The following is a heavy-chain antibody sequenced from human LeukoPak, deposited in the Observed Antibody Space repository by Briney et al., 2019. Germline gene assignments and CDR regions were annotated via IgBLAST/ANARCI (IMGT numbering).Heavy chain of an antibody. J-gene: IGHJ4*02. CDR3: ARDLYGSSDY. D-gene: IGHD2-8*01. CDR2: INWNGGST. CDR1: GFTFDDYG. Sequence: GGSLRLSCAASGFTFDDYGMSWVRQAPGKGLEWVPGINWNGGSTGYADSVKGRFTISRDNAKNSLYLQMNSLRAEDTALYHCARDLYGSSDYWGQGTLVTVSS. V-gene: IGHV3-20*01.